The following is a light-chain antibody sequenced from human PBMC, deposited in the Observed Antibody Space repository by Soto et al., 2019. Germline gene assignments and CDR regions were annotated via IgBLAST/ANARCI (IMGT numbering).Light chain of an antibody. CDR2: EVS. V-gene: IGLV2-14*01. J-gene: IGLJ2*01. Sequence: QSVLTQPASVSGSLGQSVTISCTGSSSNFVSWYQQHPGKAPKLIIYEVSDRPSGVSDRFSGSRSGNTASLTISGLRAEDEADFFCSSYTANPVIFGGGTKVTVL. CDR3: SSYTANPVI. CDR1: SSNF.